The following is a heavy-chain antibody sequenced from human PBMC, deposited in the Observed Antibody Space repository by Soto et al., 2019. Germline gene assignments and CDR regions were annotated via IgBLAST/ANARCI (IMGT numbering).Heavy chain of an antibody. V-gene: IGHV1-3*01. J-gene: IGHJ6*02. CDR2: INAGNGNT. Sequence: VKVSCKASGYTFTSYAMHWVRQAPGQRLEWTGWINAGNGNTKYSQKFQGRVTITRDTSASTAYMELSSLRSEDTAVYYCAREKGNYYYYYGMDVWGQGTTVTVSS. CDR3: AREKGNYYYYYGMDV. CDR1: GYTFTSYA.